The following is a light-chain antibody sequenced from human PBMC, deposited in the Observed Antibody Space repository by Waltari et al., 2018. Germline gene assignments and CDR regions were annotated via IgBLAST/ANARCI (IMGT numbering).Light chain of an antibody. CDR2: GVT. Sequence: QSALTQPASVSGSPGQSITISCTGSRSDIDFADYVSWYQHLPGKAPKLMIYGVTNRPSGISNRFSGSKSDNTASLTISGLQADDEADYYCSSFTGTIWVFGGGTKLTVL. CDR3: SSFTGTIWV. V-gene: IGLV2-14*01. CDR1: RSDIDFADY. J-gene: IGLJ3*02.